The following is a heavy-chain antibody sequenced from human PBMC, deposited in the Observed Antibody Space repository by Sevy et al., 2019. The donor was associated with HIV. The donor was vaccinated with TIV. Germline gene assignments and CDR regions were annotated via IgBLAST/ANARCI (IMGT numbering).Heavy chain of an antibody. CDR2: IRSKAYGGTT. V-gene: IGHV3-49*04. CDR1: GFTFGDYA. Sequence: GGSLRLSCTASGFTFGDYAMSWVRQAPGKGLEWVGFIRSKAYGGTTEYAASVKGRFTISRDDSKSIAYLQMNSLKTEDTAVYYCTRAGGDLYLYYGMDVWAKGPRSPSP. J-gene: IGHJ6*02. CDR3: TRAGGDLYLYYGMDV. D-gene: IGHD3-16*01.